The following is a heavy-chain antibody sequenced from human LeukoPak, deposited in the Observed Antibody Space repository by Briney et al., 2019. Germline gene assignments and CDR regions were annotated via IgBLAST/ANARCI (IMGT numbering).Heavy chain of an antibody. CDR1: GFTFSSYS. D-gene: IGHD3-10*01. CDR3: TTDLGTYYHGSQRLIPIDY. CDR2: IKSKTDGETT. Sequence: GGSLRLSCAAPGFTFSSYSMNWVRQAPGKGLEWIGRIKSKTDGETTNYAEPVRGRFTISRDDSKSAVYLQMNSLKIEDTAVYYCTTDLGTYYHGSQRLIPIDYWGQGTLVTVSS. J-gene: IGHJ4*02. V-gene: IGHV3-15*01.